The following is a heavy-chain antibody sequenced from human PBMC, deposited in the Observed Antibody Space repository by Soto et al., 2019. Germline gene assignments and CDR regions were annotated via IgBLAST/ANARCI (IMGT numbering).Heavy chain of an antibody. CDR1: GGTFSSYA. V-gene: IGHV1-69*01. CDR2: IIPIFGTA. D-gene: IGHD3-9*01. Sequence: QVQLVQSGAEVKKPGSSVKVSCKASGGTFSSYAISWVRQAPGPGLEWLGGIIPIFGTANYAQKFQGRVTITADESTSTAYMELLSLRSEDTAVYHCARAHPYYDILPGYQIGYYYGMDVWGQGTTVTVSS. J-gene: IGHJ6*02. CDR3: ARAHPYYDILPGYQIGYYYGMDV.